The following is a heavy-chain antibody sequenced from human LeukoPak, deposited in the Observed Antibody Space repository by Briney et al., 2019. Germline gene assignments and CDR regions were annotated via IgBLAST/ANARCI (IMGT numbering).Heavy chain of an antibody. Sequence: SETLSLTCTVSGGSISSYYWSWIRQPAGKGLEWIGRIYTSGSTNYNPSLKSRVTISVDTSKNQFSLKLSSVTAADTAVYYCARGFRDYYGSGSYFDYWGQGTLVAVSS. CDR1: GGSISSYY. J-gene: IGHJ4*02. D-gene: IGHD3-10*01. CDR2: IYTSGST. V-gene: IGHV4-4*07. CDR3: ARGFRDYYGSGSYFDY.